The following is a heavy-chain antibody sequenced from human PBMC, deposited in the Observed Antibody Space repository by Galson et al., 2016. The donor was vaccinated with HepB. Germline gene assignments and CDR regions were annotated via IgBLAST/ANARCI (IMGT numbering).Heavy chain of an antibody. CDR3: ARENLGYDY. J-gene: IGHJ4*02. D-gene: IGHD2-15*01. V-gene: IGHV3-33*01. Sequence: SLRLSCAASGFTFSSYGMHWVRQAPGKGLEWVAVIWYDGTEKYYADSMKGRFTISRDNSRNTLFLQMNYLRAEDTAVYYCARENLGYDYWGRGTLVTVSS. CDR2: IWYDGTEK. CDR1: GFTFSSYG.